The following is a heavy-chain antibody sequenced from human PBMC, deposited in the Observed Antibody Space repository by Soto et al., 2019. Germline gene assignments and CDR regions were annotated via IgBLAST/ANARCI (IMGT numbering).Heavy chain of an antibody. V-gene: IGHV3-49*03. Sequence: GGSLRLSCTASGFTFGDYAMSWFRQAPGKGLEWVGFIRSKAYGGTTEYAASVKGRFTISRDDSKSIAYLQMNSLKTEDTAVYYCTRESSWSLYDAFDIWGQGTMVTVSS. D-gene: IGHD6-13*01. CDR3: TRESSWSLYDAFDI. J-gene: IGHJ3*02. CDR2: IRSKAYGGTT. CDR1: GFTFGDYA.